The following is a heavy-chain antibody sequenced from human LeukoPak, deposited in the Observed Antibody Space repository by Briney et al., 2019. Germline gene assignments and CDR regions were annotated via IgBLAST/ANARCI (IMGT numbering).Heavy chain of an antibody. CDR3: ARDYTAMGPGLVYLDY. CDR1: GFTFRSYN. V-gene: IGHV3-21*01. J-gene: IGHJ4*02. Sequence: PGGSLRLSCAASGFTFRSYNMNWVRQAPGKGLEWVSSISSSSRYIYYADSVKGRFTISRDNAKNSLYLQMNNLRAGDTALYYCARDYTAMGPGLVYLDYWGLGTIGTVS. D-gene: IGHD5-18*01. CDR2: ISSSSRYI.